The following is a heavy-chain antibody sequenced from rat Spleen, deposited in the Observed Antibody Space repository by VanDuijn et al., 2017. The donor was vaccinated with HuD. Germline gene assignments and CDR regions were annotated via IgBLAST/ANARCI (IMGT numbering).Heavy chain of an antibody. V-gene: IGHV5-20*01. CDR1: GFTFSDYY. CDR2: ISYGDST. CDR3: TTGLQ. Sequence: EVQLVESDGGLVQPGRSLKLSCAASGFTFSDYYMAWVRQAPTKGLEWVATISYGDSTYYRDSVKGRFTISRDNAKSTLYLQMDSLRSEDTATYYCTTGLQWGQGVMVTVSS. D-gene: IGHD1-1*01. J-gene: IGHJ2*01.